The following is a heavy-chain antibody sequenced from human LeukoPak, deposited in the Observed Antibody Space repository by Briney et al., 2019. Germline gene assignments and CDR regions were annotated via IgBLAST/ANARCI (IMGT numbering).Heavy chain of an antibody. V-gene: IGHV4-39*01. CDR1: GFTFSSYP. CDR3: ARPEGPLNYMDV. CDR2: IYYSGST. Sequence: PGGSLRLSCTASGFTFSSYPMNWVRQAPGKGLEWIGSIYYSGSTYYNPSLKSRVTISVDTSKNQFSLKLSSVTAADTAVYYCARPEGPLNYMDVWGKGTTVTVSS. J-gene: IGHJ6*03.